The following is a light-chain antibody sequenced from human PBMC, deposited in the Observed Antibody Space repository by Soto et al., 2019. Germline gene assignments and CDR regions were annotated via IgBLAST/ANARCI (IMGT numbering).Light chain of an antibody. CDR1: QSVSSY. J-gene: IGKJ4*01. Sequence: EIVLTQSPATLSLSPGERATHSCRASQSVSSYLAWYQQKPGQAPRLLIYDASNRATGIPARFSGSGSGTDFTLTISSLEPEDFAIYYCQRYNNWPLTFGGGTKVYIK. CDR2: DAS. V-gene: IGKV3-11*01. CDR3: QRYNNWPLT.